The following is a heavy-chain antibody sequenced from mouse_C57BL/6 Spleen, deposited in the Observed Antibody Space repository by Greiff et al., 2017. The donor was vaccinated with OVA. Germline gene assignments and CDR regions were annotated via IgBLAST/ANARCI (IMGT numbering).Heavy chain of an antibody. Sequence: LEESGAELVRPGSSVKLSCKASCFTFMACAMHWVKQRPGHGLEWIGSFTMYGDATEYSQNFKGKATLTAYTSSSTAYMELSSLTSEDSAVYYFSRLAGGSSPWYFDVWGTGTTVTVSS. V-gene: IGHV1-49*01. CDR1: CFTFMACA. J-gene: IGHJ1*03. CDR3: SRLAGGSSPWYFDV. CDR2: FTMYGDAT. D-gene: IGHD1-1*01.